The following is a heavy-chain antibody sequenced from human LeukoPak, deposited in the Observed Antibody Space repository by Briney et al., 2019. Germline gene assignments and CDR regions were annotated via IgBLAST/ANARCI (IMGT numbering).Heavy chain of an antibody. CDR3: ARNLDS. J-gene: IGHJ5*01. V-gene: IGHV3-48*02. CDR2: IGTSSGAI. CDR1: GFTFNTCS. Sequence: GGSLRLSCAASGFTFNTCSMNWVRQAPGKGLEWVSFIGTSSGAIYYADSVKGRFTISRDNARKSLYLQMNSLRDEDTAVYYCARNLDSWGQGALVTVSS.